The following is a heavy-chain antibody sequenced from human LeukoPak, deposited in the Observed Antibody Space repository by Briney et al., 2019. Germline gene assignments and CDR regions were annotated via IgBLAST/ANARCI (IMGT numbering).Heavy chain of an antibody. D-gene: IGHD1-26*01. V-gene: IGHV4-4*07. Sequence: KPSETLSLTCTVSGGSISSYYWSWIRQPAGKGLEWIGRIYTSGSTNYNPSLKSRVTMSVDTSKNQFSLKLSSVTAADTAVYYCARDAYSGSYLWPFQHWGQGTLVTVSS. J-gene: IGHJ1*01. CDR1: GGSISSYY. CDR3: ARDAYSGSYLWPFQH. CDR2: IYTSGST.